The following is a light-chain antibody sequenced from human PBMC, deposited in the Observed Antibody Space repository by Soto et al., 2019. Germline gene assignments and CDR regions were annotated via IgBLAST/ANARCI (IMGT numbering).Light chain of an antibody. CDR3: QQYGSSPWT. Sequence: EIVLTQSPATLSLSPGERATLSCRASQSVSSYLAWYQQKPGQAPRLLIYDASNRATGIPARFSGSGSGTDFTLTIISLEPEDFAVYYCQQYGSSPWTFGQGTKVDIK. CDR2: DAS. V-gene: IGKV3-11*01. J-gene: IGKJ1*01. CDR1: QSVSSY.